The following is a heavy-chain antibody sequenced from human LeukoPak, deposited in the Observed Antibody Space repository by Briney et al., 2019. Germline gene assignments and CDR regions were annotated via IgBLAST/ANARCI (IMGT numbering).Heavy chain of an antibody. CDR1: GFTFTSYT. CDR2: ITSSSSYI. Sequence: GGSLRLSCAASGFTFTSYTMNWVRQAPGKGLEWVSSITSSSSYIYYADSVKGRFTISRDNAKNSLYLQMTSLRVEDTAVYYCAQTYGHFDDWGQGTLVTVSS. V-gene: IGHV3-21*01. J-gene: IGHJ4*02. D-gene: IGHD4-17*01. CDR3: AQTYGHFDD.